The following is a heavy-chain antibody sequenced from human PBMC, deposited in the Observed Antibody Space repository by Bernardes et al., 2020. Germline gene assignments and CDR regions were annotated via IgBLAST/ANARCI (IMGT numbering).Heavy chain of an antibody. CDR2: INHSGST. Sequence: SETLSLTCAVYGGSFSGYYWSWIRQPPGKGLEWIGEINHSGSTNYNPSLKSRVTISVDTSKNQFSLKLSSVTAADTAVYYCARVRVIVATIFPKRSYFDYWGQGTLVTVSS. J-gene: IGHJ4*02. V-gene: IGHV4-34*01. CDR1: GGSFSGYY. D-gene: IGHD5-12*01. CDR3: ARVRVIVATIFPKRSYFDY.